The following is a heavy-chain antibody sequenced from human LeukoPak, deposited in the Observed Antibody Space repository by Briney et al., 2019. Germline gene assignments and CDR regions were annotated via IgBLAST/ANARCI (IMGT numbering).Heavy chain of an antibody. V-gene: IGHV3-30-3*02. CDR1: GFTFSSYA. J-gene: IGHJ3*02. D-gene: IGHD2-2*01. CDR2: ISYDGSNK. Sequence: GGSLRLSCAASGFTFSSYAMHWVRQAPGKGLEWVAVISYDGSNKYYADSVKGRFTISRDNSKNTLYLQMNSLRAEDTAVYYCAKPSGYCSSTSCPDGPRDYAFDIWGQGTMVTVSS. CDR3: AKPSGYCSSTSCPDGPRDYAFDI.